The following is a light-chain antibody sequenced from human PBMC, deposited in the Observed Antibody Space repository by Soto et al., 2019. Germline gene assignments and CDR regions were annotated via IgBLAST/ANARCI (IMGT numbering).Light chain of an antibody. V-gene: IGKV3-20*01. J-gene: IGKJ1*01. CDR3: QQYQSSRWT. CDR1: QSVASAY. CDR2: GAS. Sequence: EIVLTQSPGTLSLSPGERATLSCRASQSVASAYLAWYQHTPGQAPRLLIYGASSRATGIPDRFSGSGSGTDFTLTISSLEPEDFAVYYCQQYQSSRWTFGHATKVEAK.